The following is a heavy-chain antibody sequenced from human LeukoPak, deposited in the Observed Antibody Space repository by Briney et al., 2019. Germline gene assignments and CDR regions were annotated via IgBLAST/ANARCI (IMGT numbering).Heavy chain of an antibody. Sequence: GGSLRLSCAASGFAFNFRTSGMHWVRQAPGKGLGWVAFIQYDDSEKSYADSMKGRCTTSRDNSKKTVSLQMNSLRAEDTAVYYCAKDRLRYFDWLDHFDYWGQGTLVTVSS. V-gene: IGHV3-30*02. CDR1: GFAFNFRTSG. D-gene: IGHD3-9*01. CDR3: AKDRLRYFDWLDHFDY. J-gene: IGHJ4*02. CDR2: IQYDDSEK.